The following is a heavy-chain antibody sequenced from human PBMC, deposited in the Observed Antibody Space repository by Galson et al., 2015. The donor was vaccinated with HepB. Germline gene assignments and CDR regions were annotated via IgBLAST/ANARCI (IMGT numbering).Heavy chain of an antibody. CDR2: VNPNGGGT. D-gene: IGHD1-20*01. Sequence: SVKVSCKASGYTFTHYYIHWVRQAPGQGLEWLGWVNPNGGGTDYAQKFQGRVTLAGDTSISTAYMELSDMKSDGTAVYYCARSSLYQWNGYDAFDIWGQGTLVTVSS. CDR3: ARSSLYQWNGYDAFDI. V-gene: IGHV1-2*02. J-gene: IGHJ3*02. CDR1: GYTFTHYY.